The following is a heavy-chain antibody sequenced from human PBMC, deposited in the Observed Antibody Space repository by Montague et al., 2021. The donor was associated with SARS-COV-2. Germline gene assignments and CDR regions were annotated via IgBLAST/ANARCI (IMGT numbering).Heavy chain of an antibody. CDR1: GDSVSSNIAT. J-gene: IGHJ4*02. D-gene: IGHD2-2*01. V-gene: IGHV6-1*01. Sequence: CAISGDSVSSNIATWNWIRQSPSRGLEWLGGTYYRSKWYNDYAESMKSRITIDPNTSKHQFSLHLNSVTPEDTAVYYCARIPVGSKYYFDFWGQGTLVTVSS. CDR3: ARIPVGSKYYFDF. CDR2: TYYRSKWYN.